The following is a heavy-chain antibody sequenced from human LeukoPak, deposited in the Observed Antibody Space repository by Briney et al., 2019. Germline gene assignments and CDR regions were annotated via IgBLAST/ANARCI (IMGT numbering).Heavy chain of an antibody. CDR2: ISAYNGNT. CDR1: GYTFTSYG. CDR3: ARWITMVWGPPDFDY. V-gene: IGHV1-18*01. J-gene: IGHJ4*02. Sequence: VASVKVSCKASGYTFTSYGISWVRQAPGQGLEWMGWISAYNGNTNYAQKLQGRVTMTTDTSTSTAYMELRSLRSDDTAVYYCARWITMVWGPPDFDYWGQGTLVTVSS. D-gene: IGHD3-10*01.